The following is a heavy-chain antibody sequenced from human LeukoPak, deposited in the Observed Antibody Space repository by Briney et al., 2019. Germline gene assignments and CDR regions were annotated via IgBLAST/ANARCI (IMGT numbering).Heavy chain of an antibody. CDR1: GFSFSSYG. Sequence: PGRSLRLSCAASGFSFSSYGMHWVRQAPGKGLEWVAVIGYDGSNKYYADSVKGRFTVSRDNSKSTLYLQLNSLRAEDTAVYYCARISCTGNSCRPYSYYDMDVWGQGTTVTVSS. CDR3: ARISCTGNSCRPYSYYDMDV. CDR2: IGYDGSNK. D-gene: IGHD2-8*02. V-gene: IGHV3-33*08. J-gene: IGHJ6*02.